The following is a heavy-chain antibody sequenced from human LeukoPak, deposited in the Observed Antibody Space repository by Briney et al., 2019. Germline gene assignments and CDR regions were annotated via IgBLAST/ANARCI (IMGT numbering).Heavy chain of an antibody. J-gene: IGHJ4*02. D-gene: IGHD3-3*01. CDR2: IYPGDSDT. CDR1: GYSFTSYW. Sequence: GESLKISCKGSGYSFTSYWIGWVRQMPAKGREWMGIIYPGDSDTRYSPSFQGQVTISADKSISTAYLQWSSLKASDTAMYYCARHPILEWSDYWGQGTLVTVSS. V-gene: IGHV5-51*01. CDR3: ARHPILEWSDY.